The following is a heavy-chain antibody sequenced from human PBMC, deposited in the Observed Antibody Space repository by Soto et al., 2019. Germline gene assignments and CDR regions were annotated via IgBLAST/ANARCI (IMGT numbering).Heavy chain of an antibody. CDR2: IASDGSNE. CDR1: GFSFSRYA. V-gene: IGHV3-30*18. CDR3: AKDLGVVDEGVQTKWDYKALDV. Sequence: GGSLRLSCAASGFSFSRYAMHWVRQAPGKGLEWVALIASDGSNEYYASSVKGRFTISRDTSKNMVNLQMSSLRVDDTVVYYCAKDLGVVDEGVQTKWDYKALDVWGQGTTVTVSS. D-gene: IGHD1-26*01. J-gene: IGHJ6*02.